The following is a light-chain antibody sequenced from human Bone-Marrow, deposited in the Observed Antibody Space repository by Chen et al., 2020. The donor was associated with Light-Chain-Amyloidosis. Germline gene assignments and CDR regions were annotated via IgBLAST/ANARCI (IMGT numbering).Light chain of an antibody. J-gene: IGKJ4*01. Sequence: EIVLTQSPATRSLSPGERATLSCRASQSVSSYLAWYQQKPGQAPRLLIYDASNRATGIPARFSGSGSGTDFTLTISSLEPEDFAVYYCQQRSNWPQLTFGGGTKVEIK. CDR3: QQRSNWPQLT. V-gene: IGKV3-11*01. CDR1: QSVSSY. CDR2: DAS.